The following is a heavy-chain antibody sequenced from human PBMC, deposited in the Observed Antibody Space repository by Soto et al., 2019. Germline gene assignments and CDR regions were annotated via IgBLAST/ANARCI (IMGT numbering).Heavy chain of an antibody. CDR2: IIPILGIA. CDR1: GGTFSSYT. Sequence: GASVKVSCKASGGTFSSYTISWVRQAPGQGLEWMGRIIPILGIANYAQKFQGRVTITADKSTSTAYMELSSLRSEDTAVYYCASETPVDTTSLGYYYYYYMDVWGKGTTVTVSS. V-gene: IGHV1-69*02. J-gene: IGHJ6*03. D-gene: IGHD1-26*01. CDR3: ASETPVDTTSLGYYYYYYMDV.